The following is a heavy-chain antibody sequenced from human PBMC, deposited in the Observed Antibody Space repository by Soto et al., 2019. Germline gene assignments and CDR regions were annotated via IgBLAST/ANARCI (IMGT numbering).Heavy chain of an antibody. Sequence: TSETLSLTCSVSGGSIISGGYFWTWIRQLPGKGLEWIGYVYSSGATQYNPSLQSRLSMSLDTSRNQFSLKLTSVTVADTAVYFCSVQRDNPGVAQAKLFGSWGQGSLVTVSS. V-gene: IGHV4-31*03. CDR3: SVQRDNPGVAQAKLFGS. J-gene: IGHJ5*01. CDR2: VYSSGAT. CDR1: GGSIISGGYF. D-gene: IGHD3-10*01.